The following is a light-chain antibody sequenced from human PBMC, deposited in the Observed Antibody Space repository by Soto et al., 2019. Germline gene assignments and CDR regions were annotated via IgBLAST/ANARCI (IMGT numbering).Light chain of an antibody. V-gene: IGLV2-14*01. CDR1: SSDVGGYNY. Sequence: QSVLTQPASVSGSPGQSITISCTGTSSDVGGYNYVSWYQQHPGKAPKLMIYDVSNRPSGVSNRFYGSKSGNTASLTISGLQAEDEGDYYCSSYTSSSTLVFGGGTKLTVL. CDR2: DVS. CDR3: SSYTSSSTLV. J-gene: IGLJ2*01.